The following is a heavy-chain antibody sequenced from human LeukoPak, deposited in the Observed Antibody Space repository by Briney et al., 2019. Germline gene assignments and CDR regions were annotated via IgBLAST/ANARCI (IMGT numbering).Heavy chain of an antibody. CDR3: ARGGGLDV. CDR1: GFTFSSCA. D-gene: IGHD3-16*01. CDR2: INHNGNVN. J-gene: IGHJ6*02. Sequence: GGSLRLSCAASGFTFSSCAMNWARQAPGEGLEWVASINHNGNVNYYVDSVKGRFTISRDNAKNSLYLQMSNLRAGDTAVYFRARGGGLDVWGQGATVTVSS. V-gene: IGHV3-7*03.